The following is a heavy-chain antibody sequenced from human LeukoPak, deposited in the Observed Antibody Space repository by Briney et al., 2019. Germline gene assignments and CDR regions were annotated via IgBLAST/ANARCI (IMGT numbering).Heavy chain of an antibody. J-gene: IGHJ2*01. V-gene: IGHV3-73*01. CDR2: IRSKANSYAT. CDR1: GFTFSGST. CDR3: TRPDPSYWYFDL. Sequence: GGSLRLSCAASGFTFSGSTMHGVRQASGKGLEWVGRIRSKANSYATAYAASVKGRFTISRDDSKNTAYLQMNSLKTEDTAVYYCTRPDPSYWYFDLWGRGTLVTVSS.